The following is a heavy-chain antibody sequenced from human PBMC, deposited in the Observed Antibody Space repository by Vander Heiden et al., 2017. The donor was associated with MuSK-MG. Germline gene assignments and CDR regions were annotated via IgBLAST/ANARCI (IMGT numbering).Heavy chain of an antibody. CDR3: ARARRVVVIAMPFDY. CDR2: ISYDGSNK. Sequence: QVQLVESGGGVVHPGRSLRLSCAASGFTFSSYAMHWVRQAPGKGLEWVAVISYDGSNKYYADSVKGRFTISRDNSKNTLYLQMNSLRAEDTAVYYCARARRVVVIAMPFDYWGQGTLVTVSS. CDR1: GFTFSSYA. V-gene: IGHV3-30-3*01. D-gene: IGHD2-21*01. J-gene: IGHJ4*02.